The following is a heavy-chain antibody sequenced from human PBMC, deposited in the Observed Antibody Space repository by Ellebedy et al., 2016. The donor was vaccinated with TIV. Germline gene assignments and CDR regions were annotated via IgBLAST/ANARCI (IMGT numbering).Heavy chain of an antibody. D-gene: IGHD5/OR15-5a*01. CDR3: AKKYLLGVTYFDS. J-gene: IGHJ4*02. CDR1: GFTFSDYF. V-gene: IGHV3-23*01. CDR2: ITGSGHHT. Sequence: GGSLRLXCRASGFTFSDYFMTWVRQAPGKGLEWVSGITGSGHHTAYADSVKGRFTISRDNDRNTLYLHMNSLRADDTARYYCAKKYLLGVTYFDSWGQGTLVTVSS.